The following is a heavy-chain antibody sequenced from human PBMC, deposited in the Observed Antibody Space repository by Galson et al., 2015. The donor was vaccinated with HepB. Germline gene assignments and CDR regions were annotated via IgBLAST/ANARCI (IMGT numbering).Heavy chain of an antibody. CDR1: GFTFSSYA. V-gene: IGHV3-23*01. Sequence: SLRLPCAVSGFTFSSYAMRWVRQAPGKGLEWVSVISGSGGSTYYADSVKGRFTISRDNSENTLYLQLNSLTAEDTAVYYCATGTLALSGPSLYWGQGTLVIVSS. J-gene: IGHJ4*02. CDR2: ISGSGGST. CDR3: ATGTLALSGPSLY. D-gene: IGHD2-15*01.